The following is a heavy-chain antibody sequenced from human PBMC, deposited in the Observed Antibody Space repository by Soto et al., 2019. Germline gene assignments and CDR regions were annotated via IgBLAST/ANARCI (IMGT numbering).Heavy chain of an antibody. D-gene: IGHD3-10*01. V-gene: IGHV4-39*01. J-gene: IGHJ5*02. CDR1: GGSISSSSYY. CDR3: ARHPPNSWFGFGSWFDP. CDR2: IYYSGST. Sequence: SETLSLTCTVSGGSISSSSYYWGWIRQPPGKGLEWIGSIYYSGSTYYNPSLKSRVTISVDTSKNQFSLKLSSVTAADTAVYYCARHPPNSWFGFGSWFDPWGQGTLVTVSS.